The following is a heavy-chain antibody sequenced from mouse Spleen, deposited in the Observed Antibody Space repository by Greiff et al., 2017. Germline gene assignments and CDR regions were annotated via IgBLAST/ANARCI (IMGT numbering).Heavy chain of an antibody. D-gene: IGHD2-3*01. CDR2: ISSSSSTI. Sequence: EVHLVESGGGLVKPGGSLKLSCAASGFTFSDYGMHWVRQAPEKGLEWVAYISSSSSTIYYADTVKGRFTISRDNAKNTLFLQMTSLRSEDTAMYYCAREGIYDGYHGAMDYWGQGTSVTVSS. CDR3: AREGIYDGYHGAMDY. V-gene: IGHV5-17*01. J-gene: IGHJ4*01. CDR1: GFTFSDYG.